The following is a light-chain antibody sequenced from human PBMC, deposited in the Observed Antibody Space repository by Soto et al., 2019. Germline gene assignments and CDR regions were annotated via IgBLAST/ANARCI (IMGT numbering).Light chain of an antibody. J-gene: IGKJ4*01. CDR1: QSVGSY. CDR3: QQRSAWPST. CDR2: DAS. V-gene: IGKV3-11*01. Sequence: EIVLTQSPATLSLSPGDRATLSCRASQSVGSYLGLYQQRPGQAPRLLIYDASNRATGIPARFSGSGSGTDFTLTISSLEPEDFAVYYCQQRSAWPSTFGGGTKVEIK.